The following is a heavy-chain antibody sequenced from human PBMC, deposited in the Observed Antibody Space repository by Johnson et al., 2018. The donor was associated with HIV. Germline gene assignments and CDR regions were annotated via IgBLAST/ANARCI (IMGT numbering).Heavy chain of an antibody. V-gene: IGHV3-53*01. CDR2: IYSGGNT. J-gene: IGHJ3*01. Sequence: WVRQAPGKGLEWVSVIYSGGNTYYTDSVKGRFTISRDNSDNTMYLQMNSLRDEDTAVYYCARAPHDAFDVWGQGTMVTVSS. CDR3: ARAPHDAFDV.